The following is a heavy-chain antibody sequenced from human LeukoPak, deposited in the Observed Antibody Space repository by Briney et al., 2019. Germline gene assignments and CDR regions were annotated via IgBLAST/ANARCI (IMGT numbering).Heavy chain of an antibody. CDR1: GFTFSSYA. V-gene: IGHV3-30*04. Sequence: GGSLRLSCAASGFTFSSYAMNWVRQAPGKGLEWVAIISYDGSNKYYADSVKGRFTISRVKSKNTLYLQMSSLRAEDTAVYYCARDPWEPTNYFDYWGQGTLVTVSS. D-gene: IGHD1-26*01. CDR2: ISYDGSNK. CDR3: ARDPWEPTNYFDY. J-gene: IGHJ4*02.